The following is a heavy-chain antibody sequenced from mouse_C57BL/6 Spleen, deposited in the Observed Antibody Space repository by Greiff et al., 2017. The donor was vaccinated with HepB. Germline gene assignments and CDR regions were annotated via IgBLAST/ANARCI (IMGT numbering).Heavy chain of an antibody. Sequence: VQLQQPGAELVRPGSSVKLSCKASGYTFTSYWMHWVKQRPIQGLEWIGNIDPSDSETHYNQKFKDKATLTVDKSSSTAYMQLSSLTSEDSAVYYCARGIYYGSSWYFDVWGTGTTVTVSS. D-gene: IGHD1-1*01. V-gene: IGHV1-52*01. J-gene: IGHJ1*03. CDR1: GYTFTSYW. CDR3: ARGIYYGSSWYFDV. CDR2: IDPSDSET.